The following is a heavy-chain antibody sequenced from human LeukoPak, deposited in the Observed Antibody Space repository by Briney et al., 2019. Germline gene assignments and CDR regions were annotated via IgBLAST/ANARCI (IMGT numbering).Heavy chain of an antibody. V-gene: IGHV3-11*01. Sequence: GGSLRLSCAASGFTFSDYYMSWIRQAPGKGLEWVSYISSSGSTIYYADSVKGRFTISRDNAKNTVFLQMNSLRAEDTAVYYCAKGAVGKSEGSGYPPHFDYWGQGTLVTVSS. J-gene: IGHJ4*02. CDR2: ISSSGSTI. CDR1: GFTFSDYY. CDR3: AKGAVGKSEGSGYPPHFDY. D-gene: IGHD5-12*01.